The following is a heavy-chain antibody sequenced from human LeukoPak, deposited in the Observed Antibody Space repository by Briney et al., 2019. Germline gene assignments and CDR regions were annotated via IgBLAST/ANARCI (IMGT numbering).Heavy chain of an antibody. CDR1: GFTFRSYT. Sequence: GGSLRLSCAASGFTFRSYTMSWVRQAPGKGLEWVANIKEDDSEIYYVESVKGRFTISRDNAKNSLYLEMSSLRVEDTAVYFCARLRSLDKWGQGTLVTVSS. CDR3: ARLRSLDK. D-gene: IGHD5-24*01. V-gene: IGHV3-7*01. CDR2: IKEDDSEI. J-gene: IGHJ4*02.